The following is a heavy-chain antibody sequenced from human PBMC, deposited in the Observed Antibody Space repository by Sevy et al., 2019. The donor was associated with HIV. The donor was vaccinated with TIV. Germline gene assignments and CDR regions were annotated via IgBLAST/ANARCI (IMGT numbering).Heavy chain of an antibody. V-gene: IGHV3-7*01. Sequence: GGSLRLSCAASGFTFSSYWMSWVRQAPGKGLEWVANIKQDGSEKYYVDSVKGRFTISRDNAKNSLYLQMNSLRAEDTAVYYCARGEGYGSGSYLDKKRPYYFDYWGQGTLVTVSS. D-gene: IGHD3-10*01. CDR1: GFTFSSYW. J-gene: IGHJ4*02. CDR2: IKQDGSEK. CDR3: ARGEGYGSGSYLDKKRPYYFDY.